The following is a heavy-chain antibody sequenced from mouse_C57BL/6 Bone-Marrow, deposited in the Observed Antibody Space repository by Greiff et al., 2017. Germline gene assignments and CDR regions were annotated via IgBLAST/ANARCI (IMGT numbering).Heavy chain of an antibody. D-gene: IGHD2-3*01. Sequence: QVQLKQSGPELVKPGASVKISCKASGYTFSSSWMNWVKQRPGKGLEWIGRIYPGDGDTNYNGKFKGKATLTADKSSSTAYMQLSSLTSEDSAVYFCARAGWLLRAGYYFDYWGQGTTLTVSS. CDR2: IYPGDGDT. V-gene: IGHV1-82*01. J-gene: IGHJ2*01. CDR1: GYTFSSSW. CDR3: ARAGWLLRAGYYFDY.